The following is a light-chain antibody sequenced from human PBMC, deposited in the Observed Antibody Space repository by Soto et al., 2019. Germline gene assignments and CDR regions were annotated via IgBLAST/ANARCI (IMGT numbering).Light chain of an antibody. Sequence: QSALTQPASVSGSPGQSITISCTGTSSDVGGYNYVSWYQQYPGKAPKLMIYEVSNRPSGVSNRFSGSKSGNTASLTISGLQAEDEADYYCNSYTSSSTYVFGPGTKVTVL. V-gene: IGLV2-14*01. CDR2: EVS. CDR1: SSDVGGYNY. CDR3: NSYTSSSTYV. J-gene: IGLJ1*01.